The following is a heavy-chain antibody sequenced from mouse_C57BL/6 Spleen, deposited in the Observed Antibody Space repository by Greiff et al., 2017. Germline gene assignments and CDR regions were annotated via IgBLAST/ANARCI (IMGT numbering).Heavy chain of an antibody. CDR1: GYAFSSSW. V-gene: IGHV1-82*01. Sequence: QVQLQQSGPELVKPGASVQISCKASGYAFSSSWMNWVKQRPGKGLEWIGRIYPGDGDTNYNGKFKGKATLTADKSSSTAYMQLSSLTSEDSAVYFCARSMGDAMDYWGQGTSVTVSS. CDR2: IYPGDGDT. CDR3: ARSMGDAMDY. J-gene: IGHJ4*01. D-gene: IGHD1-1*02.